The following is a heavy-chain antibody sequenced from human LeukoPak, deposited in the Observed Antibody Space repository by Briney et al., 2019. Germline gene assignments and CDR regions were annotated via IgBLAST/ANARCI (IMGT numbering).Heavy chain of an antibody. J-gene: IGHJ6*02. Sequence: ASVTVSCTASGYTFTSYYMHWVRQAPGQGLEWMGIINPSGGSTSYTQKFQGRVTMTRDTSTSTVYMELSSLRSEDTAVYYCAREGFPPKISDFWSGLGPYYYYGMDVWGQGTTVTVSS. CDR1: GYTFTSYY. D-gene: IGHD3-3*01. CDR3: AREGFPPKISDFWSGLGPYYYYGMDV. CDR2: INPSGGST. V-gene: IGHV1-46*01.